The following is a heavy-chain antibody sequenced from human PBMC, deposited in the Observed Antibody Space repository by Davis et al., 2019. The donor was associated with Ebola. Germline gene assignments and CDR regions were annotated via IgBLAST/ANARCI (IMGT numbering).Heavy chain of an antibody. J-gene: IGHJ4*02. CDR2: IRSKANSYAT. Sequence: GESLKISCAASGFTFSSYWMSWVRQAPGKGLEWVGRIRSKANSYATAYAASVKGRFTISRDDSKNTAYLQMNSLRAEDTAVYYCTTFYADYDYWGQGTLVTVSS. V-gene: IGHV3-73*01. CDR1: GFTFSSYW. D-gene: IGHD5/OR15-5a*01. CDR3: TTFYADYDY.